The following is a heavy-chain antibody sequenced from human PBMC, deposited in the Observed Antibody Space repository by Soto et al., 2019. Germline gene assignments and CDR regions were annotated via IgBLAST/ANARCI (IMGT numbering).Heavy chain of an antibody. D-gene: IGHD6-19*01. CDR3: ARREQWLENFDY. CDR1: GYTFTGYY. Sequence: QVQLVQSGAEVKKPGASVKVSCKTSGYTFTGYYIHWIRQAPGQGLEWMGWINPNSGDTNYSQDFQGRVTMTSDTSFTTAYMELTRLRSDDTAVYYCARREQWLENFDYWGQGTLVTVSS. V-gene: IGHV1-2*02. CDR2: INPNSGDT. J-gene: IGHJ4*02.